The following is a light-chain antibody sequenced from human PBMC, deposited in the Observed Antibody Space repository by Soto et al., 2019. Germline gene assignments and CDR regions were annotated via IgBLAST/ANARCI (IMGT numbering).Light chain of an antibody. Sequence: PGEGATFSCRASQNVYNKLAWYQHKPGQAPRLLISGASTGATGVPPRFSASGSGTDFTLTVNSLQSEDIAVYYCQQYHNWPVTFGGGTKVDIK. CDR2: GAS. J-gene: IGKJ4*01. V-gene: IGKV3-15*01. CDR1: QNVYNK. CDR3: QQYHNWPVT.